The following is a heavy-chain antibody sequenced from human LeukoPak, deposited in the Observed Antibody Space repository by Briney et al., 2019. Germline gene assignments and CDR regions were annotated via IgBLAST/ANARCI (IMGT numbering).Heavy chain of an antibody. Sequence: SETLSLTCAVYGGSFSGYYWSWIRQPPGKGLEWMGEINHSGSTNYNPSLKSRVTISVDTSKNQFSLKLSSVTAADTAVYYCARGRGYYYDSSGYYSPFDYWGQGTLVTVSS. V-gene: IGHV4-34*01. D-gene: IGHD3-22*01. CDR3: ARGRGYYYDSSGYYSPFDY. J-gene: IGHJ4*02. CDR1: GGSFSGYY. CDR2: INHSGST.